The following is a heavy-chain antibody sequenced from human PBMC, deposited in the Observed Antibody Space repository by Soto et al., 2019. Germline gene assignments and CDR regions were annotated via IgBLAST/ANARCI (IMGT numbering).Heavy chain of an antibody. V-gene: IGHV1-8*01. J-gene: IGHJ6*03. CDR3: ARVGVDYGDYEGYYYYYMDV. CDR2: MNPNSGNT. CDR1: GYTFTSYD. Sequence: ASVKVSCKASGYTFTSYDINWVRQATGQGLEWMGWMNPNSGNTGYAQKFQGRVTMTRNTSISTAYMELSSLRSEDTAVYYCARVGVDYGDYEGYYYYYMDVWGKGTTVTVSS. D-gene: IGHD4-17*01.